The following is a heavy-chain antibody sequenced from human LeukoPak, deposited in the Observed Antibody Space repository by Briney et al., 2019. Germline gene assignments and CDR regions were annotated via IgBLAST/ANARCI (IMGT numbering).Heavy chain of an antibody. D-gene: IGHD6-13*01. CDR3: ARGPGGLQQLGSRYMDV. CDR1: GGSISSISYY. V-gene: IGHV4-39*01. J-gene: IGHJ6*03. CDR2: MYHNGST. Sequence: SETLSLTCTVSGGSISSISYYWGWIRQPPGKGLEWIGSMYHNGSTYYNPSLKSRVTISVDTSKNQFSLKLSSVTAADTAVYYCARGPGGLQQLGSRYMDVWGKGTTVTISS.